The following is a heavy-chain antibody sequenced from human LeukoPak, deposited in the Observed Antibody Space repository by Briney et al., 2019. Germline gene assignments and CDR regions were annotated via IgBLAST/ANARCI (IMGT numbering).Heavy chain of an antibody. CDR1: GFTFSSYA. J-gene: IGHJ4*02. Sequence: GGSLRLSCAASGFTFSSYAMSWVRQAPGKGLEWVSAISGSGGSTYYADSVKGRFTISRDNSKNTLYLQMNSLRAEDTAVYYCARVRGYSIALSDYWGQGTLVTVSS. D-gene: IGHD5-24*01. V-gene: IGHV3-23*01. CDR2: ISGSGGST. CDR3: ARVRGYSIALSDY.